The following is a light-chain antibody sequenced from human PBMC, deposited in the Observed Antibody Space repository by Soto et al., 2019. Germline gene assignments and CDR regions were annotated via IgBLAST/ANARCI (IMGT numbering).Light chain of an antibody. CDR1: QGIGDT. CDR3: QRYNNLTLT. Sequence: EVVLTQSPATLSVSPGDGVTLSCLASQGIGDTLACYQHKPGQTPRLLIYDTSDRATGVPARFSSSRSGPEFTLTLNSLQSEDFAIYYFQRYNNLTLTFGGGTKVECK. V-gene: IGKV3-15*01. J-gene: IGKJ4*01. CDR2: DTS.